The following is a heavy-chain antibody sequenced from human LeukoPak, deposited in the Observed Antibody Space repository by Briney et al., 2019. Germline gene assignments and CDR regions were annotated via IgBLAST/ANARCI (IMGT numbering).Heavy chain of an antibody. CDR2: INPNSGGT. V-gene: IGHV1-2*02. CDR1: GYTFTGYY. Sequence: ASVKVSCKASGYTFTGYYMHWVRQAPGQGLEWMGWINPNSGGTNYAQKFQGRVTMTRDTSISTAYMELSRLRSDDTAVHYCARESPHDCSSTSCFNWFDPWGQGTLVTVSS. J-gene: IGHJ5*02. CDR3: ARESPHDCSSTSCFNWFDP. D-gene: IGHD2-2*01.